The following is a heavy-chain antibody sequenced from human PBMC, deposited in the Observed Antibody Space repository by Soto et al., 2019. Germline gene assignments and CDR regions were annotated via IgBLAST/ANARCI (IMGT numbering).Heavy chain of an antibody. V-gene: IGHV4-59*01. CDR3: ARAIEGWLQYDY. D-gene: IGHD5-12*01. CDR2: IYYSGST. Sequence: SETLSLTCTVSGGSISSYYWSWIRQPPGKGLEWIGYIYYSGSTNYNPSLKSRVTISVDTSKNQFSLKLSSVTAADTAVYYCARAIEGWLQYDYWGQGTLVTVSS. CDR1: GGSISSYY. J-gene: IGHJ4*02.